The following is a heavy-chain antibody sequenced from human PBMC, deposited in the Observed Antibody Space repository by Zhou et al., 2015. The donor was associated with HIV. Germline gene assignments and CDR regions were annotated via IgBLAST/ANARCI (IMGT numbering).Heavy chain of an antibody. CDR2: IRPMFRGT. D-gene: IGHD2-2*01. CDR3: ARGLIPAGINVYFAS. Sequence: QLLQSGSDVKKPGSSVKVSCRASGDVDHFRTYTITWVRQAPGHGLEWMGGIRPMFRGTDTAPKFQGRVSFGADVTATVVSMELKNLTVEDTAVYFCARGLIPAGINVYFASWGQGTLVTVSS. CDR1: GDVDHFRTYT. V-gene: IGHV1-69*01. J-gene: IGHJ4*02.